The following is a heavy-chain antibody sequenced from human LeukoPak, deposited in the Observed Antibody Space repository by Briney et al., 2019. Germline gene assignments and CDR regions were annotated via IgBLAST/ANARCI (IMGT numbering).Heavy chain of an antibody. CDR3: ARDEGWNYGNYMGV. J-gene: IGHJ6*03. CDR2: ISSSSSTI. CDR1: GFTFSSYS. V-gene: IGHV3-48*04. Sequence: PGGSLRLSCAASGFTFSSYSMNWVRQAPGKGLEWVSYISSSSSTIYYADSVKGRFTISRDNAKNSLYLQMNSLRAEDTAVYYCARDEGWNYGNYMGVWGKGTTVTVSS. D-gene: IGHD1-7*01.